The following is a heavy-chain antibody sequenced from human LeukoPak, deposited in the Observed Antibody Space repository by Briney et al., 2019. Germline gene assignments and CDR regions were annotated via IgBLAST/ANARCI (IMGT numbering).Heavy chain of an antibody. D-gene: IGHD3-22*01. CDR2: ISYDGSNK. CDR3: ARDFDGSGYHFDY. J-gene: IGHJ4*02. Sequence: GSLSLSWAASGFTFSSYAMHWVRQAPGKGLEGVAVISYDGSNKYYADSVKGRFTISRDNSKNTLYLQMNSLRAEDTAVYYCARDFDGSGYHFDYWGQGTLVTVSS. CDR1: GFTFSSYA. V-gene: IGHV3-30*04.